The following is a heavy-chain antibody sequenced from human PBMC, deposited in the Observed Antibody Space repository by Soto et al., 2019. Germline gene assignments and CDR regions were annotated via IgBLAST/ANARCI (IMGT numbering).Heavy chain of an antibody. Sequence: GASVKVSCKASGGTFSSYAISWVRQAPGQGLEWMGGIIPIFGTANYAQKFQGRVTITADESTSTAYMELSSLRSEDTAVYYCARAPSTYYYDSSGYYLFQHWGQGTLVTVSS. V-gene: IGHV1-69*13. CDR3: ARAPSTYYYDSSGYYLFQH. J-gene: IGHJ1*01. CDR2: IIPIFGTA. D-gene: IGHD3-22*01. CDR1: GGTFSSYA.